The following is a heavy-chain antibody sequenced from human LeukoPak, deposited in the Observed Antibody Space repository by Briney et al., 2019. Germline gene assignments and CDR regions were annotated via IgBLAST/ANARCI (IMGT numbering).Heavy chain of an antibody. D-gene: IGHD1-26*01. CDR2: IYYSGST. J-gene: IGHJ1*01. CDR1: GGSISNSRYY. V-gene: IGHV4-39*07. CDR3: ASGLWSLMSAEYFQH. Sequence: SETLSLTCTVSGGSISNSRYYWDWIRQPPGKGLEWIGSIYYSGSTYYNPSLKSRVTISVDTSKNQFSLKLSSVTAADTAVYYCASGLWSLMSAEYFQHWGQGTLVTVSS.